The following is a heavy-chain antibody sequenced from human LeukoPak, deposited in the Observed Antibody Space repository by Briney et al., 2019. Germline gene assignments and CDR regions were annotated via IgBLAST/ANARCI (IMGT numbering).Heavy chain of an antibody. Sequence: ESLRISCKGSGYIFSNYWIGWVRRMPGKSLEWMGIIYPADSDTRYSPSFEGQVTISADESISTAYLQWSRLKASDSGMYYCAKGFSGTYYGIDVWGQGTTVTVSS. CDR3: AKGFSGTYYGIDV. J-gene: IGHJ6*02. CDR2: IYPADSDT. V-gene: IGHV5-51*01. D-gene: IGHD3-10*01. CDR1: GYIFSNYW.